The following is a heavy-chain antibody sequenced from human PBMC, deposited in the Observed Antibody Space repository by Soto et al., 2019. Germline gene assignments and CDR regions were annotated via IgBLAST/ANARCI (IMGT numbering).Heavy chain of an antibody. Sequence: PGGSLRLSCAASGFTFSSYAMSWVHQAPGKGLEWVSAISGSGGSTYYADSVKGRFTISRDNSKNTLYLQMNSLRAEDTAVYYCAFYDFWSGYSRQYGMDVWGQGTTVTVSS. CDR1: GFTFSSYA. V-gene: IGHV3-23*01. D-gene: IGHD3-3*01. J-gene: IGHJ6*02. CDR2: ISGSGGST. CDR3: AFYDFWSGYSRQYGMDV.